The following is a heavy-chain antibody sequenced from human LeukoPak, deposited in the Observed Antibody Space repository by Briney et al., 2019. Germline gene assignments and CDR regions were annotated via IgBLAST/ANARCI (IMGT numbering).Heavy chain of an antibody. J-gene: IGHJ6*02. V-gene: IGHV4-39*02. CDR2: IYYSGST. CDR1: GGSISSSSYY. Sequence: SETLSLTRTVSGGSISSSSYYWGRIRQPPGKGLEWIGSIYYSGSTYYNPSLKSRVTISVDTSKNQFSLKLSSVTAADTAVYYCAREVGYDFWSGYYRSDYYYGMDVWGQGTTVTVSS. D-gene: IGHD3-3*01. CDR3: AREVGYDFWSGYYRSDYYYGMDV.